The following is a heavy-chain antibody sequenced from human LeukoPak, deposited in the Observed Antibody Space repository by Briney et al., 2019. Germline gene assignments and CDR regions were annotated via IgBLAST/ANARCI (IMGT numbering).Heavy chain of an antibody. V-gene: IGHV4-4*07. D-gene: IGHD1-26*01. CDR3: AKYSGGSYYNWFDP. Sequence: PSETLSLTCSVSGESISSNYWSWIRQPAGNGLEWIGRIGTSGSVDYISSLNGRVAMSVDTSKNQFSLKLHSVTAADTAVYYCAKYSGGSYYNWFDPWGQGTLVTVAS. CDR2: IGTSGSV. CDR1: GESISSNY. J-gene: IGHJ5*02.